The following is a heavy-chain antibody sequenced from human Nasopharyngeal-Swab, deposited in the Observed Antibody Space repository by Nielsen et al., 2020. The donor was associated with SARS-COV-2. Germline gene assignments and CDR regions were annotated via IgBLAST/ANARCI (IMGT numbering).Heavy chain of an antibody. CDR3: ARPYRYCSGGSCHSGGAFDI. J-gene: IGHJ3*02. V-gene: IGHV4-39*01. Sequence: WTRQPPGKGLEWIGSIYYSGSTYYNPSLKSRVTISVDTSKNQFSLKLSSVTAADTAVYYCARPYRYCSGGSCHSGGAFDIWGQGTMVTVSS. D-gene: IGHD2-15*01. CDR2: IYYSGST.